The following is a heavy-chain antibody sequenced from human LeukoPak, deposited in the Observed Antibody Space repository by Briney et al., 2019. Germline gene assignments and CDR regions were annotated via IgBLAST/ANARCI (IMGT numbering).Heavy chain of an antibody. Sequence: GGSLRLSCAASGFTFHNYAMHWVRQAPGKGLEWVSGIRWNSDTIGYADSVRGRFTISRDNTKSSLYLQMNSLRAEDTALYYCAKDIVTGYSTTGDAFDMWGQGTMVTVSS. CDR1: GFTFHNYA. CDR2: IRWNSDTI. V-gene: IGHV3-9*01. CDR3: AKDIVTGYSTTGDAFDM. J-gene: IGHJ3*02. D-gene: IGHD1-14*01.